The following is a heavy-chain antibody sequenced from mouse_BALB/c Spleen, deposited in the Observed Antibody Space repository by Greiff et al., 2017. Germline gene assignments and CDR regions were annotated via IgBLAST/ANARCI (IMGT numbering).Heavy chain of an antibody. CDR3: ARKDWP. D-gene: IGHD4-1*01. Sequence: QVQLQQPGAELVKPGASVKLSCKASGYTFTSYWMHWVKQRPGQGLEWIGEINPSNGRTNYNEKFKSKATLTVDKSSSTAYMQLSSLTSEDSAVYYCARKDWPWGQGTLVTVAA. V-gene: IGHV1S81*02. CDR1: GYTFTSYW. CDR2: INPSNGRT. J-gene: IGHJ3*01.